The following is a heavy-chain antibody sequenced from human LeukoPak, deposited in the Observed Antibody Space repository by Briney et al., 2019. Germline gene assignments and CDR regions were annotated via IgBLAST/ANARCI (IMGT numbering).Heavy chain of an antibody. J-gene: IGHJ5*02. CDR1: GGTFSSYA. CDR2: INPSVGGT. Sequence: ASVKVSCKASGGTFSSYAISWVRQAPGQGLEWMGLINPSVGGTSYAQKFQGRITMTRDTSTSTVYMELSSLTFEDAAVYYCTREYSSGWFSHWGQGTLVTVSS. CDR3: TREYSSGWFSH. V-gene: IGHV1-46*01. D-gene: IGHD6-19*01.